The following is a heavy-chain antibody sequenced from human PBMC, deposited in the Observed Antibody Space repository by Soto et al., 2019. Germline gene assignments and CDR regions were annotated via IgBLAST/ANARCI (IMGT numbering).Heavy chain of an antibody. V-gene: IGHV3-30*18. CDR2: ISYDGSDK. J-gene: IGHJ6*02. Sequence: ESVGGVVQPGRSLRLSCAASGLTFNNYDMHWVRQAPGKGLEWVAVISYDGSDKYYGDSVKGRFTISRDNSKNTLYLQMNSLRGDDTAVYYCAKDRGHYGSGSYYGTLHYYGMDVWGQGTTVTVSS. CDR3: AKDRGHYGSGSYYGTLHYYGMDV. CDR1: GLTFNNYD. D-gene: IGHD3-10*01.